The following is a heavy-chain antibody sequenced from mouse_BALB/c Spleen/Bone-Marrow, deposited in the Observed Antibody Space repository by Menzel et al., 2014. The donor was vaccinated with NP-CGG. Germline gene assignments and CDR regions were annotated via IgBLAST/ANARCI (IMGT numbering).Heavy chain of an antibody. V-gene: IGHV3-6*02. CDR2: ISYDGSN. J-gene: IGHJ4*01. D-gene: IGHD2-3*01. CDR3: ARGDGYYGGAMDY. CDR1: GYSIXSGYY. Sequence: EVKLQESGPGLVKPSQSLSLTCSVTGYSIXSGYYWNWIRQFPGNKLEWMGYISYDGSNNYNPSLKNRISITCDTSKNQFFLKLNSVTTEDTATYYCARGDGYYGGAMDYWGQGTSVTVS.